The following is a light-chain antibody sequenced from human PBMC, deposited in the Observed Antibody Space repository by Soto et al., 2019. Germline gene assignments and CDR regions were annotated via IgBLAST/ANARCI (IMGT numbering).Light chain of an antibody. Sequence: QSVLTQPASVSGSLGQSITISCTGTSSDVGAYNYVSWYQQHPGKVPKLLIYEVNNRPSGVSNRFSGSKSGNTASLTISGLQAEDEADYYCSAYTSSSTVIFGGGTKLTVL. CDR2: EVN. V-gene: IGLV2-14*01. CDR3: SAYTSSSTVI. J-gene: IGLJ2*01. CDR1: SSDVGAYNY.